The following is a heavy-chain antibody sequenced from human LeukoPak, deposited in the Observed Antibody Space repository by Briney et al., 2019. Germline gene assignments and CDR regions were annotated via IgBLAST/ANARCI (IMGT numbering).Heavy chain of an antibody. CDR1: GYTFTGYY. V-gene: IGHV1-2*02. Sequence: ASVKVSCKASGYTFTGYYMHWVRQAPGQGLEWMGWINPNSGGTNYAQKFQGRVTMTRDTSISTAYMELSRLRSDDTAVYYCARDGGPMVRGANEPWGQGTLVTVYS. D-gene: IGHD3-10*01. J-gene: IGHJ5*02. CDR3: ARDGGPMVRGANEP. CDR2: INPNSGGT.